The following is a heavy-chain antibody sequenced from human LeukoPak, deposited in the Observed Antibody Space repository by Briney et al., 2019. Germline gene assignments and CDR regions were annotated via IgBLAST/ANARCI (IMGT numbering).Heavy chain of an antibody. J-gene: IGHJ4*02. CDR2: IYHSGST. Sequence: SETLSLTCTVSGYSISSGYYWGWIRQPPGKGLEWIGSIYHSGSTYYNPSLKSRVTISVDTSKNQFSLKLSSVTAADTAVYYCARVTEDTDYGDYEPYYFGYWGQGTLVTVSS. CDR3: ARVTEDTDYGDYEPYYFGY. CDR1: GYSISSGYY. V-gene: IGHV4-38-2*02. D-gene: IGHD4-17*01.